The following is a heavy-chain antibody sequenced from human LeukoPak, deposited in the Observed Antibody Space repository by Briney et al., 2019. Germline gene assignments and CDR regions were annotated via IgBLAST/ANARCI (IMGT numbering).Heavy chain of an antibody. CDR3: AKGFMRWGEVYYMDV. Sequence: GGSLRLSCAASGFTFSSYNMHWVRQAPGKGLEWVAFIRNDGSDKNYADSVKGRLTISRDNSKNTLYFQMNSLRAEDTAVYYCAKGFMRWGEVYYMDVWGKGTTVSVSS. V-gene: IGHV3-30*02. CDR1: GFTFSSYN. CDR2: IRNDGSDK. D-gene: IGHD3-16*01. J-gene: IGHJ6*03.